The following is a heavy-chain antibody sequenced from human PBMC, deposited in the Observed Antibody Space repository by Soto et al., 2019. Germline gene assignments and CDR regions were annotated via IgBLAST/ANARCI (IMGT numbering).Heavy chain of an antibody. J-gene: IGHJ4*02. CDR1: GYSFSSYW. D-gene: IGHD5-12*01. CDR3: ARPGSRGGHNYDL. CDR2: IDPSDSYT. Sequence: GESLKISCKASGYSFSSYWINWVRQMPGKGLEWMGKIDPSDSYTNYSPSFQGHVSISADKSISTAYLQWSSLKASYTAMYYCARPGSRGGHNYDLWGQGTVVTVSS. V-gene: IGHV5-10-1*01.